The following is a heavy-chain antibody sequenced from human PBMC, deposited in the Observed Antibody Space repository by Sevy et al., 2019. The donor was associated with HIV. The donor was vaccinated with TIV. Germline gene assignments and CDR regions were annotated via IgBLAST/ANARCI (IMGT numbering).Heavy chain of an antibody. Sequence: GGSLRLSCAASGFTFSSYWMSWVRQAPGKGLEWVANIKQDGSEKYYVDSAKGRFTISRDNAKNSLYLQMNSLRAEDTAVYYCARESYDSSGYGAFDIWGQGTMVTVSS. CDR2: IKQDGSEK. V-gene: IGHV3-7*01. J-gene: IGHJ3*02. CDR3: ARESYDSSGYGAFDI. D-gene: IGHD3-22*01. CDR1: GFTFSSYW.